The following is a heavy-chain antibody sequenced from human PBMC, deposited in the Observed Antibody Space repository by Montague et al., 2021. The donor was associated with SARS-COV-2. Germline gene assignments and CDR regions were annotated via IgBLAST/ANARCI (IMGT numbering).Heavy chain of an antibody. Sequence: SLRLSCAASGFTFSSYSMNWVRQAPGKGLEWVSSISSSSSYIYYADSVKGRFTISRDNAKNSLYLQMNSLGAEDTAVYYCARDMYYDILTGYYTYWGQGTLVTVSS. CDR1: GFTFSSYS. D-gene: IGHD3-9*01. V-gene: IGHV3-21*01. CDR3: ARDMYYDILTGYYTY. CDR2: ISSSSSYI. J-gene: IGHJ4*02.